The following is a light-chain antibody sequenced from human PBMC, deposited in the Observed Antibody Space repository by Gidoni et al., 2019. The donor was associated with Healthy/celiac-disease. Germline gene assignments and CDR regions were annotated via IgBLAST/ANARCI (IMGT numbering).Light chain of an antibody. CDR2: DAS. Sequence: DIVLTQSPATLSLSPGERATLSCRASQSVSIYLAWYQQKPGQAPRLLIYDASNRATGIPARFSGSGSGTDFTLTISSLEPEDFAVYYCQHRSNWRTFGQGTRLEIK. CDR1: QSVSIY. CDR3: QHRSNWRT. V-gene: IGKV3-11*01. J-gene: IGKJ5*01.